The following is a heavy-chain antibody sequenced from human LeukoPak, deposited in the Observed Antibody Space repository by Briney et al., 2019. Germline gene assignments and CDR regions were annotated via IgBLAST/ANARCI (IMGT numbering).Heavy chain of an antibody. D-gene: IGHD2-15*01. CDR2: ISADSAAT. V-gene: IGHV3-23*01. Sequence: PGGSLRLSCAASGFNFGSYSMTWVRQAPGKGLEWVSVISADSAATFYADSVKGRFTISRDNSKNTLYLQMNSLRAEDTAVYYCARDRGEYCSGGSCYSGDYMDVWGKGTTVTVSS. CDR3: ARDRGEYCSGGSCYSGDYMDV. J-gene: IGHJ6*03. CDR1: GFNFGSYS.